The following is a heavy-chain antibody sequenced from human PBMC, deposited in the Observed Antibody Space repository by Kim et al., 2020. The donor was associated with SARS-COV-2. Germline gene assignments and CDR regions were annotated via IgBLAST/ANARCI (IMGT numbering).Heavy chain of an antibody. D-gene: IGHD3-10*01. CDR3: ARATQTKLWFGELSADPIHI. CDR1: GGSVSSGSYY. V-gene: IGHV4-61*01. CDR2: IYYSGST. J-gene: IGHJ4*02. Sequence: SETLSLTCTVSGGSVSSGSYYWSWIRQPPGKGLEWIGYIYYSGSTNYNPSLKSRVTISVDTSKNQFSLKLNSVTAADTAVYYCARATQTKLWFGELSADPIHIWGQGTLVTVSS.